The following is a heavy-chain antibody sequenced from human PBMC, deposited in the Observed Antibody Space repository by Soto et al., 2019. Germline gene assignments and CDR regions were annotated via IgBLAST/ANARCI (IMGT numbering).Heavy chain of an antibody. V-gene: IGHV1-18*01. CDR1: GYTFTSYG. CDR2: ISAYNGNT. J-gene: IGHJ6*01. Sequence: GASVKVSCKASGYTFTSYGNSWVRQAPLQGLEWMGWISAYNGNTNYAQKLQGRVNMSTDKSKSTAYMELRSLRSDDTAVYYCARDEGVFCSSTSRYIDANYYYGMDVWGQGTTVTVSS. CDR3: ARDEGVFCSSTSRYIDANYYYGMDV. D-gene: IGHD2-2*02.